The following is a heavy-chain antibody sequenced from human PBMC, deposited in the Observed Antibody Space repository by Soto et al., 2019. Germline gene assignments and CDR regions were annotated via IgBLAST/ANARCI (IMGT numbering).Heavy chain of an antibody. CDR3: ARPPTASLDAFEI. CDR1: GGPISSSSYY. V-gene: IGHV4-39*01. Sequence: QLQLQESGPGLVKPSETLSVTCTVSGGPISSSSYYWGWIRQPPGKGLEWIGSIYYSGSTYYNPSLKSRVTISADTSKNQFSLKVNSVTAADAAVYYCARPPTASLDAFEIWGQGTMVTVSS. J-gene: IGHJ3*02. CDR2: IYYSGST.